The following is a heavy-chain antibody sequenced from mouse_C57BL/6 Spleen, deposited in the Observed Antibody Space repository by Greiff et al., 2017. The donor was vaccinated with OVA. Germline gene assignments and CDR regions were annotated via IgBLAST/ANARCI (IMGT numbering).Heavy chain of an antibody. CDR1: GYTFTDYN. CDR3: AREGNRGYFDV. CDR2: INPNNGGT. Sequence: DVQLQESGPELVKPGASVKMSCKASGYTFTDYNMHWVKQSHGKSLEWIGYINPNNGGTSYNQKFKGKATLTVNKSSSTAYMELRSLTSEDSAVYYCAREGNRGYFDVWGTGTTVTVSS. V-gene: IGHV1-22*01. D-gene: IGHD2-1*01. J-gene: IGHJ1*03.